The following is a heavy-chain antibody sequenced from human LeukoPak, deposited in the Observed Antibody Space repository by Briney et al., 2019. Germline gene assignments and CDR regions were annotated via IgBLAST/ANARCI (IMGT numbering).Heavy chain of an antibody. CDR1: GGSISSYY. D-gene: IGHD3-10*01. CDR3: ARAGASGSYLHWFDP. CDR2: IYYSGST. J-gene: IGHJ5*02. Sequence: SETLSLTCTVSGGSISSYYWSWIRQPPGKGLEWIGYIYYSGSTNYNPSLKSRVTISVDTSKNQFSLKLFSVTAADTAVYYCARAGASGSYLHWFDPWGQGTLVTVSS. V-gene: IGHV4-59*01.